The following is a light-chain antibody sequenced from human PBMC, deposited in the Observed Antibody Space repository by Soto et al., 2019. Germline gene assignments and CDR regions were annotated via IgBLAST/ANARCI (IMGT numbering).Light chain of an antibody. CDR2: YDS. CDR1: NIGSKS. V-gene: IGLV3-21*04. Sequence: SYELTQPPSVSVAPGKTARITCGGNNIGSKSVHWYQQKPGQAPVLVIYYDSDRPSGIPERFSGSNSGNTATLTISRVEAGDEVHSYRYVYYRSRPYSFAV. CDR3: YVYYRSRPYSFAV. J-gene: IGLJ7*01.